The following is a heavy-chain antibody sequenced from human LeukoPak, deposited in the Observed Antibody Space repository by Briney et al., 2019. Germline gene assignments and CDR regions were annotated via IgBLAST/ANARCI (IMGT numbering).Heavy chain of an antibody. J-gene: IGHJ4*02. V-gene: IGHV1-8*01. Sequence: ASVTVSCKASGYTFTSYDINWVRQATGQGLEWMGWMNPNSGNTGYAQKFQGRVTMTRNTSISTAYMELSSLRSEDTAVYYCARFDAKYYYDSSGYDYWGQGTLVTVSS. CDR3: ARFDAKYYYDSSGYDY. CDR1: GYTFTSYD. CDR2: MNPNSGNT. D-gene: IGHD3-22*01.